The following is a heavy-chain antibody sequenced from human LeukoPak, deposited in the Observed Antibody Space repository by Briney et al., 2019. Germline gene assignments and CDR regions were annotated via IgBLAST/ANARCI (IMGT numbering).Heavy chain of an antibody. Sequence: ASVKVSCKASGYTFTSYYMHWVRQAPGQGLEWMGIINPSGGSTSYAQKFQGRVTMTTDTSTSTAYMELRSLRSDDTAVYYCARGQATLDYWGQGTLVTVSS. J-gene: IGHJ4*02. CDR2: INPSGGST. CDR3: ARGQATLDY. V-gene: IGHV1-46*01. D-gene: IGHD1-26*01. CDR1: GYTFTSYY.